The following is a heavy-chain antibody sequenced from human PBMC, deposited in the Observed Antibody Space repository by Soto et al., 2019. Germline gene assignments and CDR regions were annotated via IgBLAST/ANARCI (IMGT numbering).Heavy chain of an antibody. Sequence: PSETLSLTCTVSGGSISSYYWSWIRQPPGKGLEWIGYIYYSGITNYNPSLKSRVTISVDTSKNQFSLKVSSVTAADTAVYYCARDSDNIRYQPYYFDYWGQGTLVTVYS. CDR1: GGSISSYY. D-gene: IGHD2-2*01. V-gene: IGHV4-59*01. J-gene: IGHJ4*02. CDR2: IYYSGIT. CDR3: ARDSDNIRYQPYYFDY.